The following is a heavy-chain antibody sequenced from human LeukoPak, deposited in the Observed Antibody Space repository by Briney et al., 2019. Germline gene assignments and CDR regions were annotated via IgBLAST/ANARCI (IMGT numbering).Heavy chain of an antibody. Sequence: GESLKISCKGSGYSFTSYWIGWVRQMPGKGLEWMGIIYPGDSDTRYSPSFQGQVTISADKSISTAYLQWSSLKASDTAMYYCARTYYYDSSGYYYPLLDYWGQGTLVTVSS. CDR1: GYSFTSYW. J-gene: IGHJ4*02. CDR2: IYPGDSDT. CDR3: ARTYYYDSSGYYYPLLDY. D-gene: IGHD3-22*01. V-gene: IGHV5-51*01.